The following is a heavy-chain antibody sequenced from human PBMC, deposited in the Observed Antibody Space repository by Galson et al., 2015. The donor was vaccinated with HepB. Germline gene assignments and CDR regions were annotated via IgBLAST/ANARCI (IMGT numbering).Heavy chain of an antibody. J-gene: IGHJ6*02. V-gene: IGHV3-30-3*01. Sequence: SLRLSCAASGFDFSIYTMVWVRQAPGKGLECVAVLSFDGTNEYYLDSVKGRFTVSRDSSQSTLYLQLNSLRSEDTAIYYCAKDCGMDVWGQGTTVTVSS. CDR2: LSFDGTNE. CDR1: GFDFSIYT. CDR3: AKDCGMDV.